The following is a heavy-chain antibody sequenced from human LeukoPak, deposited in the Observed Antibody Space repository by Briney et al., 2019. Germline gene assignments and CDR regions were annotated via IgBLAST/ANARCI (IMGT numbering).Heavy chain of an antibody. V-gene: IGHV1-3*03. J-gene: IGHJ6*03. D-gene: IGHD3-3*01. Sequence: ASVKVSCKASGYTFTSYAMHWVRQAPGQRLEWMGWINAGNGNTKYSQEFRGRVTITRDTSASTAYMELSSLRSEDMAVYYCARGQVLRFLEGQPDYYYYMDVWGKGTTVTVSS. CDR1: GYTFTSYA. CDR3: ARGQVLRFLEGQPDYYYYMDV. CDR2: INAGNGNT.